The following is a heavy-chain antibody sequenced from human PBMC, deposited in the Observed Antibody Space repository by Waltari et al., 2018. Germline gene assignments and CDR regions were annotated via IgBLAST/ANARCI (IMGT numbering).Heavy chain of an antibody. CDR1: GDSVSNSYL. D-gene: IGHD2-15*01. J-gene: IGHJ4*02. CDR3: ARDRGRGLYLDS. Sequence: QLQLQESGPGLVKPSGTLSLTCAVSGDSVSNSYLWHWVRQAPGKGLEWIGQVHGSGRTNYNPSFASRVTVARDTYNNQFSLRLTSATAADTAVYYCARDRGRGLYLDSWGPGTLVTVSP. V-gene: IGHV4-4*02. CDR2: VHGSGRT.